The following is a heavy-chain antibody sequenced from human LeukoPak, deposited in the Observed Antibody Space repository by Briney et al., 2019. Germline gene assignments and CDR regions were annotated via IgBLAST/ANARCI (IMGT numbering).Heavy chain of an antibody. V-gene: IGHV1-2*02. CDR3: ARDLPARRYSYDYYFDY. Sequence: ASVKVSCKASGYTFIGYYIHWVRQAPGQGLEWMGWINPHSGGTNYAQKFQGRVTMTRDTSISTVYMELSRLRSDDTAVYYCARDLPARRYSYDYYFDYWGQGTLVTVSS. CDR2: INPHSGGT. J-gene: IGHJ4*02. CDR1: GYTFIGYY. D-gene: IGHD3-3*01.